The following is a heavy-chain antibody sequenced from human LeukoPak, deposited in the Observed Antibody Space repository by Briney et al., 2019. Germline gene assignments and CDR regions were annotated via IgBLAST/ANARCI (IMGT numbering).Heavy chain of an antibody. CDR2: ISSDSHYI. V-gene: IGHV3-21*01. CDR1: GFSFSNYS. D-gene: IGHD4-23*01. Sequence: GGSLRLSCAASGFSFSNYSMNWVRQAPGKGLDWVSSISSDSHYIYYADSVKGRFTISRDNAKNSLYLQMNSLRAEDTAVYYCARDYGGSSPFDYWGQGTLVTVSS. CDR3: ARDYGGSSPFDY. J-gene: IGHJ4*02.